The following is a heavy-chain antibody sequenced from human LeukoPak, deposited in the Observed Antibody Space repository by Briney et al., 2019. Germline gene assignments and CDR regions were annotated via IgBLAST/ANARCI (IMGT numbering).Heavy chain of an antibody. D-gene: IGHD2/OR15-2a*01. CDR2: INSDGSST. CDR3: ASTNRLDY. J-gene: IGHJ4*02. Sequence: PGGSLRLSCAASGFTFDDYAMHWVRQAPGKGPVWVSRINSDGSSTSYADSVKGRFSISRDNAKNTLYLQMNSLRVEDTAVYYCASTNRLDYWGQGTLVTVSS. V-gene: IGHV3-74*01. CDR1: GFTFDDYA.